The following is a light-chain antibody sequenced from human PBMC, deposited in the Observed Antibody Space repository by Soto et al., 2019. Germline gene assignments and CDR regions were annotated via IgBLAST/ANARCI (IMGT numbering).Light chain of an antibody. CDR3: ATWDDRLTAWG. CDR2: YND. Sequence: QSVLTQSPSVAGAPRQSVNISCSGNNSHIGSNAVHWYQQLPGKAPKLLMDYNDMLPSGVSDRFAGSKSGTSASLAISGLQYEDEGDYYCATWDDRLTAWGFGGGTKLTGL. CDR1: NSHIGSNA. J-gene: IGLJ3*02. V-gene: IGLV1-36*01.